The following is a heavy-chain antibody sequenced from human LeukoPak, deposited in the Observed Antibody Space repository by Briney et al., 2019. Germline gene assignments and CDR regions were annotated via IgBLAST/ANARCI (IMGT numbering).Heavy chain of an antibody. Sequence: PGGSLGLSCAASGFTFDDYGMHWVRQAPGKGLEWVSGISWNSGSRAYADSVKGRFTISRDNVKNSLYLQMNSLRAEDMALYYCAKEGYSNSPGYMDVWGKGTTVTVSS. D-gene: IGHD6-13*01. CDR3: AKEGYSNSPGYMDV. CDR2: ISWNSGSR. V-gene: IGHV3-9*03. J-gene: IGHJ6*03. CDR1: GFTFDDYG.